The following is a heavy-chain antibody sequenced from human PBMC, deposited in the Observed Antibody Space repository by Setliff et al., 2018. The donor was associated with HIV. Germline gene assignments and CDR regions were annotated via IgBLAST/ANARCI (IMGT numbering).Heavy chain of an antibody. J-gene: IGHJ4*02. CDR2: INPKSGGT. Sequence: ASVKVSCKASGYSFTGYFIHWVRQAPGQGPEWMGWINPKSGGTNYAQKFQGRVTMTRDTSISTAYMDLSRLRSDDTAVYHCARDYFPHSRRNFGSGDYLHFWGQGSRVTVSS. V-gene: IGHV1-2*02. D-gene: IGHD3-10*01. CDR1: GYSFTGYF. CDR3: ARDYFPHSRRNFGSGDYLHF.